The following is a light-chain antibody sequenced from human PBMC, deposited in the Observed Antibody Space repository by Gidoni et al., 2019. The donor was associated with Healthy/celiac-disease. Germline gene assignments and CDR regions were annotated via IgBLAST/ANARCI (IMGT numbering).Light chain of an antibody. CDR2: KAS. J-gene: IGKJ3*01. CDR1: QSISSW. Sequence: DIQMTQSPSTLSASVGDRVTITCRASQSISSWLAWYQQKPGKAPKLLIYKASSLASGVPSRFSGSGSGTEFTLTISSLQPDDFATYYCQQYNSYSRTFGPGTKVDIK. CDR3: QQYNSYSRT. V-gene: IGKV1-5*03.